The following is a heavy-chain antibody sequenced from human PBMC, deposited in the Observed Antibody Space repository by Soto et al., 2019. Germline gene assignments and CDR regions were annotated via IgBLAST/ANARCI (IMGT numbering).Heavy chain of an antibody. CDR1: GFTFSSYG. CDR3: ARDGLYFGVVINTPYYYYYYMDV. J-gene: IGHJ6*03. D-gene: IGHD3-3*01. V-gene: IGHV3-33*01. Sequence: GGSLRLSCAASGFTFSSYGMHWVRQAPGKGLEWVAVIWYDGSNKYYADSVKGRFTISRDNSKNTLYLQMNSLRAEDTAVYYCARDGLYFGVVINTPYYYYYYMDVWGKGTTVTVSS. CDR2: IWYDGSNK.